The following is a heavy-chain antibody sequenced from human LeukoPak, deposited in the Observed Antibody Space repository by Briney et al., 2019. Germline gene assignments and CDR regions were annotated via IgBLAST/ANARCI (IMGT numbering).Heavy chain of an antibody. CDR2: ISGNGGTT. CDR3: TNLLSSGWYDGGPTPFDS. V-gene: IGHV3-23*01. D-gene: IGHD6-19*01. CDR1: GFTFSSYA. J-gene: IGHJ4*02. Sequence: GGSLRLSCAASGFTFSSYAVSWVRQAPGKGLEWVPAISGNGGTTYYAGFVKGRFTISRDNSKNTLYLQMNSLRSGDTAVYFCTNLLSSGWYDGGPTPFDSWAQGTLVTVSS.